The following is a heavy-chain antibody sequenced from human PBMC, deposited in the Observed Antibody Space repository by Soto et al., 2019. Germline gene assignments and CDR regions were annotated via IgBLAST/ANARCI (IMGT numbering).Heavy chain of an antibody. CDR2: ISGRGDNT. J-gene: IGHJ5*02. CDR1: GFTFNSYA. D-gene: IGHD2-15*01. Sequence: EVQLLESGGGWVQPGGSLRLSCAASGFTFNSYAMSWVRQAPGKGLEWVSGISGRGDNTYYADSVKGRFTISRDNSKNTLYLQMTSLRAEDTAVYYCAKDVVVVVTASNWFDPWGQGTLVTVSS. CDR3: AKDVVVVVTASNWFDP. V-gene: IGHV3-23*01.